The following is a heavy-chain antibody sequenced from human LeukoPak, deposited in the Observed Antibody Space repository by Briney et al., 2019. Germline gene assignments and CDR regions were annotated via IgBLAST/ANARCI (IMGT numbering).Heavy chain of an antibody. J-gene: IGHJ4*02. CDR1: GYTLTELS. Sequence: ASVKVSCKVSGYTLTELSMHWVRQAPGKGLEWMGGFDPEDGETIYAQKFQGRVTMTEDTSTDTAYMELSSLRSEDTAVYYCASYYVWGSYRPPLGFDYWGQGTLVTVSS. V-gene: IGHV1-24*01. CDR3: ASYYVWGSYRPPLGFDY. CDR2: FDPEDGET. D-gene: IGHD3-16*02.